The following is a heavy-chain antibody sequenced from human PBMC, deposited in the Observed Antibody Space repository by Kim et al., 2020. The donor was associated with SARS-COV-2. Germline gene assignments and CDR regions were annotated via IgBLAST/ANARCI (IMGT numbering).Heavy chain of an antibody. V-gene: IGHV3-21*01. CDR2: ISSSSSYI. D-gene: IGHD3-9*01. Sequence: GGSLRLSCAASGFTFSSYSMNWVRQAPGKGLEWVSSISSSSSYIYYADSVKGRFTISRDNAKNSLYLQMNSLRAEDTAVYYCARGIILRYFDWLGFDIWGQGTMVTVSS. CDR1: GFTFSSYS. CDR3: ARGIILRYFDWLGFDI. J-gene: IGHJ3*02.